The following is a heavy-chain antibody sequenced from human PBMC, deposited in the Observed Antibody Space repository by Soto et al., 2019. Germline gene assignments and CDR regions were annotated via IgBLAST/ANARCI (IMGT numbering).Heavy chain of an antibody. V-gene: IGHV1-69*01. Sequence: QVQLVQSGAEVKKPGSSVKVSCKASGGTFSSYAISWVRQAPGQGLEWMGGIIPIFVTAHYAQKFQGRVTMTADESTSEDYKELSSLRSEGTGVYYCADTLGYSSSTSCSEYFQHWGQGTLVTVSS. CDR3: ADTLGYSSSTSCSEYFQH. CDR1: GGTFSSYA. CDR2: IIPIFVTA. J-gene: IGHJ1*01. D-gene: IGHD2-2*01.